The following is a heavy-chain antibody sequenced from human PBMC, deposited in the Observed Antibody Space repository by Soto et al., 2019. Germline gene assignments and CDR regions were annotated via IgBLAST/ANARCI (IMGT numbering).Heavy chain of an antibody. Sequence: QITLKESGPPLVKPTQTLTLTCTFSGFSLSTSGVGVGWIRQPPGKALEWLALIYWDDDKRYSPSLKSRLTITKDTSKNQVVLTMTNMDPVDTATYYCARGGYYYDSSGYDYCGPATLVTVSS. D-gene: IGHD3-22*01. J-gene: IGHJ4*02. CDR2: IYWDDDK. CDR1: GFSLSTSGVG. V-gene: IGHV2-5*02. CDR3: ARGGYYYDSSGYDY.